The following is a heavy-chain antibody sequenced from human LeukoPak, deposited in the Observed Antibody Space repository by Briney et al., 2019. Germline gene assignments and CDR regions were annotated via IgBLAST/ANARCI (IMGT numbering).Heavy chain of an antibody. J-gene: IGHJ4*02. CDR2: FYPEKGGK. V-gene: IGHV1-24*01. Sequence: ASVKVSCESSGYTLTALAMHAVRQAPGKRLERIGAFYPEKGGKICTQQLQGSLKMTEDTSTDTAYMELSTLTSEDTAVYYCATPLGPLGLLPYYFDYRGQGSMVTVSS. CDR3: ATPLGPLGLLPYYFDY. CDR1: GYTLTALA.